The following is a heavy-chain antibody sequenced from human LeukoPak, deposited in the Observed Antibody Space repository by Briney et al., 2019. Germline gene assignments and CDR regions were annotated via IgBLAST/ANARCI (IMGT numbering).Heavy chain of an antibody. D-gene: IGHD2-2*01. J-gene: IGHJ4*02. Sequence: GGSLRLSCAASGFTFDDYTMHWVRQAPGKGLEWVSLISWDGGTTHYADSVKGRFTISRDNAKNSLYLQMNSLRAEDTAVYYCARAQAAIGYYFDYWGQGTLVTVSS. V-gene: IGHV3-43*01. CDR1: GFTFDDYT. CDR2: ISWDGGTT. CDR3: ARAQAAIGYYFDY.